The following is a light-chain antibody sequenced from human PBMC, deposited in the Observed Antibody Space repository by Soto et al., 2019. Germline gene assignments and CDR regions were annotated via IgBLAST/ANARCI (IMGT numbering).Light chain of an antibody. V-gene: IGKV3-20*01. J-gene: IGKJ3*01. CDR2: GAS. Sequence: EIVLTQSPGTLSLSPGERATLSCRASQSINSRYLAWYQQKPGQAPRLLIYGASSRTTGIPDRFSGSGCGTDFTLTISILEPEDFAVYYCQQFGSSPGFTFGPGTKVDIK. CDR3: QQFGSSPGFT. CDR1: QSINSRY.